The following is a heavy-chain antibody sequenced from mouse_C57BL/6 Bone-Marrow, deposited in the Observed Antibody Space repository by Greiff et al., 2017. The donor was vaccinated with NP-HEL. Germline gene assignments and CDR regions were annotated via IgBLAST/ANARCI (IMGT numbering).Heavy chain of an antibody. Sequence: QVQLQQPGAELVKPGASVKLSCKASGYTFTSYWMQWVKQRPGQGLEWIGEIDPSDSYTNYNQKFKGKAPLTVDTSSSTAYMQLSSLTSEDSAVYYCARDYGSSSWYFDVWGTGTTVTVSS. J-gene: IGHJ1*03. CDR1: GYTFTSYW. V-gene: IGHV1-50*01. D-gene: IGHD1-1*01. CDR2: IDPSDSYT. CDR3: ARDYGSSSWYFDV.